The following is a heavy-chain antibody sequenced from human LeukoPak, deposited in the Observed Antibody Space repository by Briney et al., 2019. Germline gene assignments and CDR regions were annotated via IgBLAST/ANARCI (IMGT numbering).Heavy chain of an antibody. CDR3: ARENDILTGYYFAFDI. CDR1: GGSISSYY. V-gene: IGHV4-59*01. D-gene: IGHD3-9*01. Sequence: PSETLSLTCTVSGGSISSYYWSWIRQPPGKGLEWIGYIYYSGSTNYNPSLKSRVTISVDTSKNQFSLKLSSATAADTAVYYCARENDILTGYYFAFDIWGQGTMVTVSS. J-gene: IGHJ3*02. CDR2: IYYSGST.